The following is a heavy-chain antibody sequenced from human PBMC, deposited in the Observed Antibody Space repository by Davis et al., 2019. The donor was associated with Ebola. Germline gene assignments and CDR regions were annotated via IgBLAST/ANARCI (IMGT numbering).Heavy chain of an antibody. CDR3: VREWVKRDSGSSWAYYFDN. D-gene: IGHD6-6*01. CDR2: ISAYNGNT. Sequence: ASVKVSCKTSGYSFTSSAINWVRQAPGQGLEWMVWISAYNGNTNYPQKLQGRVTITRDTATSTVYMELRSLRSDDTAVYYCVREWVKRDSGSSWAYYFDNWGQGTLVTVSS. V-gene: IGHV1-18*01. J-gene: IGHJ4*02. CDR1: GYSFTSSA.